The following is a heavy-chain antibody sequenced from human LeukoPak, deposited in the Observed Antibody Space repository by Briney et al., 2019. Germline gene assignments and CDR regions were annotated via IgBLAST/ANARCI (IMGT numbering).Heavy chain of an antibody. CDR1: GFTFSSYS. CDR3: ARGDLAYCGGDCRYIDY. CDR2: ISSSSSTI. V-gene: IGHV3-48*04. Sequence: PGRSQRLSCAASGFTFSSYSMNWVRQAPGKGLEWVSYISSSSSTIYYADSVKGRFTISRDNAKNSLYLQMNSLRAEDTAVYYCARGDLAYCGGDCRYIDYWGQGTLVTVSS. D-gene: IGHD2-21*02. J-gene: IGHJ4*02.